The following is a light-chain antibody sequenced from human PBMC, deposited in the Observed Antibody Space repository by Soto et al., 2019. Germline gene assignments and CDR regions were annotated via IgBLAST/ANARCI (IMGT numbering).Light chain of an antibody. V-gene: IGKV1-27*01. CDR1: QDINNF. J-gene: IGKJ4*01. CDR2: AAS. CDR3: QKYDSVPLT. Sequence: DVRMTQSPSSLSASIGDRVAITCRASQDINNFLAWYQQKPGKAPNLLIYAASTLQSGVPSRFSGSVSGTDFTITITGLQPEDIACYYCQKYDSVPLTFGGGTKVEIK.